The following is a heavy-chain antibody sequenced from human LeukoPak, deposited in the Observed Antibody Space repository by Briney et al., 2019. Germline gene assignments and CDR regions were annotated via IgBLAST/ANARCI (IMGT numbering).Heavy chain of an antibody. J-gene: IGHJ5*02. Sequence: SETLSRTCSVPGVSISGRGYWGWIRQHPGKGLEWIGYIDYSGKTYYKPSLQSRVIISADTSQNQFTLKVSSVTAADTAVYYCATGYGSGWFDAWGQGAVVTVSS. CDR1: GVSISGRGY. D-gene: IGHD3-9*01. V-gene: IGHV4-31*03. CDR2: IDYSGKT. CDR3: ATGYGSGWFDA.